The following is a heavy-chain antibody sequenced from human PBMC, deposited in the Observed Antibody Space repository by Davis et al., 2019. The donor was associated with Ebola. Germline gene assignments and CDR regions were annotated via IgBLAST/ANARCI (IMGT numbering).Heavy chain of an antibody. Sequence: GESLKISCAASGFTFSSYWMSWVRQAPGKGLEWVANIKQDGSEIHYVDSVKGRFTISRDNAKNSLYLQLDSLRAEDTAVYYCARESSQQLDSLYFDCWGQGTLVTVSS. CDR2: IKQDGSEI. D-gene: IGHD6-13*01. J-gene: IGHJ4*02. CDR3: ARESSQQLDSLYFDC. CDR1: GFTFSSYW. V-gene: IGHV3-7*01.